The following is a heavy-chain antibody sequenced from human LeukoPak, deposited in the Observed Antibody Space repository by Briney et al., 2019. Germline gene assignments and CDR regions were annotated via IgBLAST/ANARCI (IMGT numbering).Heavy chain of an antibody. CDR1: GYSYNCYW. J-gene: IGHJ4*02. D-gene: IGHD3-10*01. CDR3: ARPIRGALLAS. CDR2: IYPGDSDT. Sequence: GESLKISWKGSGYSYNCYWISWVRQMPGKGLEWMGIIYPGDSDTKYSPSFQGQVTISADKSISTAYLQWSSLKASDTAMYYCARPIRGALLASSGQGRLATVSS. V-gene: IGHV5-51*01.